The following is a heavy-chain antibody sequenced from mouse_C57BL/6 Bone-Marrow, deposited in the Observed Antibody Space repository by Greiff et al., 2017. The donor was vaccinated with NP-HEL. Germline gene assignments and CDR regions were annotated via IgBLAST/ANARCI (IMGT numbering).Heavy chain of an antibody. CDR2: ISDGGSYT. V-gene: IGHV5-4*03. CDR3: ARDDVPLITSMDY. D-gene: IGHD1-1*01. CDR1: GFTFRSYA. J-gene: IGHJ4*01. Sequence: EVKLVESGGGLVKPGGSLKLSCAASGFTFRSYAMSWVRQTPEKRLEWVATISDGGSYTYYPDNVKGRFTISRDNAKNNLYLQMSHLKSEDTAMYYCARDDVPLITSMDYWGQGTSVTVSS.